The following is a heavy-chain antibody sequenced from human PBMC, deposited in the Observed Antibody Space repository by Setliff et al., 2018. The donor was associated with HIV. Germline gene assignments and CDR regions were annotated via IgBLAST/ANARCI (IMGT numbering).Heavy chain of an antibody. CDR1: GGSVSSTSNY. Sequence: SETLSLTCSVSGGSVSSTSNYWGWIRQPPGKGLEWIGSIYYSGSTYYNPSLKSRVTISVDTSKNQFSRKLSSVTAADTAVYYCARVQVGGYNFYFDYWGQGTLVTVSS. D-gene: IGHD5-12*01. V-gene: IGHV4-39*01. J-gene: IGHJ4*02. CDR3: ARVQVGGYNFYFDY. CDR2: IYYSGST.